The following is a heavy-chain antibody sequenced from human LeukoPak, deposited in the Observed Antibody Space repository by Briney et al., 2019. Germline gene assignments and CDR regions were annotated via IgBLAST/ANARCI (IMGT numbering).Heavy chain of an antibody. Sequence: ASVKVSCKASGYSFTSHYMHWVRQAPGQGLEWMGLINPSGSSTLYAQKFQGRVTMTRDMSTTTDYMELSRLRSDDTAVYYCARDAVAGTAFDIWGQGTMVTVSS. CDR1: GYSFTSHY. CDR3: ARDAVAGTAFDI. CDR2: INPSGSST. V-gene: IGHV1-46*01. J-gene: IGHJ3*02. D-gene: IGHD6-19*01.